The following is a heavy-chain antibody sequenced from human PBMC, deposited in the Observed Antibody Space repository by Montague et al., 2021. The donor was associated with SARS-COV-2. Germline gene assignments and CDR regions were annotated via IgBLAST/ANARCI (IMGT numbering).Heavy chain of an antibody. V-gene: IGHV4-59*13. Sequence: SETLSLTCTVSGGSIFCYYWSWIRQPPGKGLEWIGYIYYSGSTNYNPSCKSRVTISVDTSKNQLSLKLSSVTAADTAVYYCARERDYGDYFDYWGQGTLVTGSP. D-gene: IGHD4-17*01. CDR3: ARERDYGDYFDY. CDR2: IYYSGST. CDR1: GGSIFCYY. J-gene: IGHJ4*02.